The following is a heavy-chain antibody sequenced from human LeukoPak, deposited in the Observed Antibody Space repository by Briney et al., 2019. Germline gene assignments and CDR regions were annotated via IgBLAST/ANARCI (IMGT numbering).Heavy chain of an antibody. Sequence: PGGSLRLSCAASGFTFSSYSMNCVRQAPGKGLEWVSYISSSSSTIYYADSVRDRFTISRDNSKNTLYLQMNSLRPEDTAMYYCARPQSSDFWSGYYFNFWGLGTLVTVSS. CDR3: ARPQSSDFWSGYYFNF. V-gene: IGHV3-48*01. J-gene: IGHJ4*02. D-gene: IGHD3-3*01. CDR1: GFTFSSYS. CDR2: ISSSSSTI.